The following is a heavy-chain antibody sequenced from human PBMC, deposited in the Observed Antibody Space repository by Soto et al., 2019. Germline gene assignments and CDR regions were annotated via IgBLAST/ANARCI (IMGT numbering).Heavy chain of an antibody. CDR1: GGSISSYY. J-gene: IGHJ3*02. CDR3: ARETPLLYCSGGSCYSGASDI. D-gene: IGHD2-15*01. CDR2: IYYSGST. V-gene: IGHV4-59*12. Sequence: SETLSLTCTVSGGSISSYYWSWIRQPPGKGLEWIGYIYYSGSTNYNPSLKSRVTISVDTSKNQFSLKLSSVTAADTAVYYCARETPLLYCSGGSCYSGASDIWGQGTMVTVSS.